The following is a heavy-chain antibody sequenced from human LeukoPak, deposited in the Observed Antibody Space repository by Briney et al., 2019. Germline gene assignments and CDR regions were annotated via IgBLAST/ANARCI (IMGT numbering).Heavy chain of an antibody. CDR2: IKQDGSEK. J-gene: IGHJ4*02. CDR3: ARVYDYGDYGTFDY. Sequence: GGSLRLSCAASGFTFSNYWMTWVRQAPGKGLEWVANIKQDGSEKYYVDSVKVRFTISRDNAKNSLYLQMNSLRAEDTAVYFCARVYDYGDYGTFDYWGQGTLVTVSS. D-gene: IGHD4-17*01. V-gene: IGHV3-7*04. CDR1: GFTFSNYW.